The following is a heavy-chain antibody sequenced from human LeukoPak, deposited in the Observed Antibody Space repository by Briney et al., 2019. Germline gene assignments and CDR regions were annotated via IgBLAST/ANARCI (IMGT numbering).Heavy chain of an antibody. V-gene: IGHV3-23*01. Sequence: PGGSLRLSCAASGFTFSSYGMSWVRQAPGKGLEWVSAISGSGGSTYYADSVKGRFTISRDNSKNTLYLQMNSLRAEDTAVYYCARGYSGYGWYYFDYWGQGTLVTVSS. D-gene: IGHD5-12*01. CDR3: ARGYSGYGWYYFDY. CDR2: ISGSGGST. CDR1: GFTFSSYG. J-gene: IGHJ4*02.